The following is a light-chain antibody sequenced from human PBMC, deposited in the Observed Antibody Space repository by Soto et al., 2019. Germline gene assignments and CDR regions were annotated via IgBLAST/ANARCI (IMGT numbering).Light chain of an antibody. V-gene: IGLV1-44*01. CDR1: SSNIGSNT. Sequence: QSVLTQPPSASGTPGQRVTISCSGSSSNIGSNTVNWYQQLPGTAPKLLIYSNNQRPSGVPDRFSGSKSGTSASLAISGLQSEDEAEYYCAAGDDSLNGYVFGTGTKVTVL. J-gene: IGLJ1*01. CDR3: AAGDDSLNGYV. CDR2: SNN.